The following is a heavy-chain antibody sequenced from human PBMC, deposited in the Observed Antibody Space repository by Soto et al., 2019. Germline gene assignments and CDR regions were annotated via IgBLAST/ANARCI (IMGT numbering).Heavy chain of an antibody. V-gene: IGHV1-2*04. Sequence: ASVKVSCKASGYTFTGYYMHWVRQAPGQGLEWMGWINPNSGGTNYAQKFQGWVTMTRDTSISTAYMELSRLRSDDTAVYYCAREARAVAVDFDYWGQGTLVTVSS. D-gene: IGHD6-19*01. CDR2: INPNSGGT. CDR1: GYTFTGYY. CDR3: AREARAVAVDFDY. J-gene: IGHJ4*02.